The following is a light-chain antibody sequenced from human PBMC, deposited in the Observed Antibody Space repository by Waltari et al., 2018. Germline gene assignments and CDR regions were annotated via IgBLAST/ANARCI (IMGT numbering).Light chain of an antibody. CDR1: QNILYSSNNKNY. Sequence: DTVMTQSPNSLAVSLGERATINCKSSQNILYSSNNKNYLAWYQQKPGQPPTLLLYCASTRASGVPDRFSGSGSGTDFTLTISSLRTEDVAVYSCQQYYTIPITFGQGTRLEIK. CDR2: CAS. J-gene: IGKJ5*01. V-gene: IGKV4-1*01. CDR3: QQYYTIPIT.